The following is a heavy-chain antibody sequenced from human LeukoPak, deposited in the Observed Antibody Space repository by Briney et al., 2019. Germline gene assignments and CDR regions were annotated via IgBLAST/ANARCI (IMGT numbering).Heavy chain of an antibody. Sequence: ASVKVSCKVSGYTLTQLSMHWVRQAPGKGLEWMGGFDPEDGETIYAQKFQGRVTMTEDTSTDTTYMELSSLRSEDTAVYHCATHSGSYFLYWGQGTLVTVSS. CDR1: GYTLTQLS. CDR2: FDPEDGET. D-gene: IGHD1-26*01. CDR3: ATHSGSYFLY. J-gene: IGHJ4*02. V-gene: IGHV1-24*01.